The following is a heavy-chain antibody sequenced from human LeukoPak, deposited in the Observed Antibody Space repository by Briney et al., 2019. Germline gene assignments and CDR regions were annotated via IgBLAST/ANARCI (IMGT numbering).Heavy chain of an antibody. CDR1: GFTFTNYA. CDR3: AKVGYGHYYMDV. V-gene: IGHV3-23*01. D-gene: IGHD5-18*01. J-gene: IGHJ6*03. CDR2: VTGSGGNT. Sequence: EGSLRLSCAASGFTFTNYAMSWVRQAPGKGLEWVSLVTGSGGNTYYADSVKGQFTISRDNSKNTLYLQMNSLRAEDTAIYYCAKVGYGHYYMDVWGKGTTVTVSS.